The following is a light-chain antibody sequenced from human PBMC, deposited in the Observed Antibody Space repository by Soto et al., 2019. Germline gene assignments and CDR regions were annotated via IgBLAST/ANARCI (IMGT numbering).Light chain of an antibody. Sequence: QSVLTQPPSASGTPGQRVTISCSGSSSNIGNNYVYWYQMVPGTAPKLLIYRNNQRPSGVPDRFSGARSGTAAALAISGLLSEEEADYYCAAWDDSLSGRGVFGGGTKLTVL. V-gene: IGLV1-47*01. CDR1: SSNIGNNY. J-gene: IGLJ3*02. CDR3: AAWDDSLSGRGV. CDR2: RNN.